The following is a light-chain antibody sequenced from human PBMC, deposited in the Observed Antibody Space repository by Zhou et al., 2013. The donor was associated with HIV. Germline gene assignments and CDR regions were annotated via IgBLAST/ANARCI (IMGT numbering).Light chain of an antibody. CDR2: AAS. CDR1: HSITNS. Sequence: DIQMTQSPSSLSASVGDRVNISCRASHSITNSLNWFHQRPGEAPKLLIHAASSLQDGVPSRFTGSGSGTDFSLTINDLQPEDFGTYYCQQSHITPLTFGQGTRLEIK. CDR3: QQSHITPLT. J-gene: IGKJ5*01. V-gene: IGKV1-39*01.